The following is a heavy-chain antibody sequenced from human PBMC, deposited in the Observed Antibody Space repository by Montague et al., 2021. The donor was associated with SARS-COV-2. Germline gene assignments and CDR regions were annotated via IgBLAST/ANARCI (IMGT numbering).Heavy chain of an antibody. Sequence: SETLSLTCAVHGGSFSTYSWNWIRQPPGKGLEWIGEIHHGGSTNXNPSLKSRVTISADTSKNQFSLKLTSVAAADTAVYYCARLGDGVVPSPIVGVGPYYSYYYMDVWGKGTTVTVSS. CDR1: GGSFSTYS. J-gene: IGHJ6*03. D-gene: IGHD3-22*01. CDR3: ARLGDGVVPSPIVGVGPYYSYYYMDV. V-gene: IGHV4-34*01. CDR2: IHHGGST.